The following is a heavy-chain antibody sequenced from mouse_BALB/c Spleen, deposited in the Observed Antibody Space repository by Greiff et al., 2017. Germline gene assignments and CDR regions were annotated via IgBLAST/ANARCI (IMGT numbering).Heavy chain of an antibody. V-gene: IGHV1-77*01. CDR3: ASHYYGNY. D-gene: IGHD1-1*01. CDR2: IYPGSGST. J-gene: IGHJ2*01. CDR1: GYTFTDYV. Sequence: VQGVESGPELVKPGASVKMSCKASGYTFTDYVISWVKQRTGQGLEWIGEIYPGSGSTYYNEKFKGKATLTADKSSNTAYMQLSSLTSEDSAVYFCASHYYGNYWGQGTTLTVSS.